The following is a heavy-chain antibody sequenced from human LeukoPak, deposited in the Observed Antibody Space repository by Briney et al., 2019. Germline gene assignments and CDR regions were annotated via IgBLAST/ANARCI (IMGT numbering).Heavy chain of an antibody. Sequence: ASVKVSCKASGGTFSSYSISWVRQAPGQGLEWMGRIIPILGIANYAQKFQGRVTITADKSTSTAYMELSSLRSEDTAVYYCARGIAVASGGGKNWFDPWGQGTLVTVSS. J-gene: IGHJ5*02. CDR3: ARGIAVASGGGKNWFDP. CDR2: IIPILGIA. V-gene: IGHV1-69*04. D-gene: IGHD6-19*01. CDR1: GGTFSSYS.